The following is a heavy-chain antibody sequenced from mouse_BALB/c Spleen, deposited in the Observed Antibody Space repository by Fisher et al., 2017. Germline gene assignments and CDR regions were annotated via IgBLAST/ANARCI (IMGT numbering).Heavy chain of an antibody. CDR3: ATSTMITYYAMDY. V-gene: IGHV1-18*01. J-gene: IGHJ4*01. Sequence: KFKGKATLTVDKSSSTAYMELRSLTSEDTAVYYCATSTMITYYAMDYWGQGTSVTVSS. D-gene: IGHD2-4*01.